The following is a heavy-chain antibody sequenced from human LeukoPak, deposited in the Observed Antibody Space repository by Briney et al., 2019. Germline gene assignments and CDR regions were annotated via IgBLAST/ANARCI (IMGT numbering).Heavy chain of an antibody. D-gene: IGHD1-14*01. J-gene: IGHJ6*03. V-gene: IGHV3-23*01. CDR2: LSGSGAGT. CDR1: GLTFSSYA. Sequence: GGSLRLSCAASGLTFSSYAMSWVRQAPGRGLEWVATLSGSGAGTYYSDSVQGRFTISRDNAKNSLYLQMNSLRAEDTAVYYCARDWGTDYYYYYMDVWGKGTTVTVSS. CDR3: ARDWGTDYYYYYMDV.